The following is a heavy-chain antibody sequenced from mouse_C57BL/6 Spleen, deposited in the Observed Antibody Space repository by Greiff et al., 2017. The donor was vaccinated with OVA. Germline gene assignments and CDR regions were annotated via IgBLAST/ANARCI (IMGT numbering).Heavy chain of an antibody. CDR1: GYSITSGYS. J-gene: IGHJ4*01. V-gene: IGHV3-6*01. Sequence: EVQLQQSGPGLVKPSQSLSLTCSVTGYSITSGYSWNWIRQFPGNKLEWMGYISYDGSNNYNPSLKNRISITRDTSKNQFFLKLNSVTTEDTATYYCARDDYEAMDYWGQGTSVTVSS. CDR2: ISYDGSN. CDR3: ARDDYEAMDY.